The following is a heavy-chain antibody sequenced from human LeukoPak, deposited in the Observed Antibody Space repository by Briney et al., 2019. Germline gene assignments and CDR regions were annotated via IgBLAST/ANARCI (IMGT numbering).Heavy chain of an antibody. J-gene: IGHJ4*02. CDR2: IYSGGST. D-gene: IGHD4-23*01. CDR1: GASINSYY. CDR3: ATNSGDY. V-gene: IGHV4-4*07. Sequence: SETLSLTCIVSGASINSYYWTWIRQPAGKGLQWIGRIYSGGSTMCNPSLKSRVTMSVDTSKNQFSLKLSPVTAADTAVYYCATNSGDYWGQGTLVTVSS.